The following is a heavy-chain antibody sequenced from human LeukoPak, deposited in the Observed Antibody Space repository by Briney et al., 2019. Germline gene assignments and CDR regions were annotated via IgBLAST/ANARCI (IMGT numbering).Heavy chain of an antibody. CDR3: ATARGSGSYKLYYYYMDV. J-gene: IGHJ6*03. Sequence: ASVKVSCKASGYTFTSYGISWVRQAPGQGLEWMGWISAYNGNTNYAQKLQGRVTMTTDTSTSTAYMELRSLRSDDTAVYYCATARGSGSYKLYYYYMDVWGKGTTVTISS. D-gene: IGHD3-10*01. V-gene: IGHV1-18*01. CDR2: ISAYNGNT. CDR1: GYTFTSYG.